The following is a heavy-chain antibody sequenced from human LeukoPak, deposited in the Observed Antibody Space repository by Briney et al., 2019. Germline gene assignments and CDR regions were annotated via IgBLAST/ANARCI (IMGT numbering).Heavy chain of an antibody. CDR1: GFTFTTYW. J-gene: IGHJ4*02. Sequence: GESLRLSCAASGFTFTTYWMSWVRQLPGKGLEWVANINQDGTEKYYVDSVKGRFTISRDNAKNSLYLQMNSLRADDTAVYYCSRGPLPVTYSYDYWGQGTLVTVSS. D-gene: IGHD5-18*01. CDR2: INQDGTEK. CDR3: SRGPLPVTYSYDY. V-gene: IGHV3-7*04.